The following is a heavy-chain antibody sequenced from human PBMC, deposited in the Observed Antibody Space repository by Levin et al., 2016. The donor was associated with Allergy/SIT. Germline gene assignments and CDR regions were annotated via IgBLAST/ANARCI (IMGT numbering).Heavy chain of an antibody. V-gene: IGHV3-30*01. CDR3: ARDGLLEQHLALYY. Sequence: GSLRLSCAASGFTFSSYAMHWVRQAPGKGLDWVALISSDGSSKFYADSVKDRFTVSRDNSKNMLYLQMNSLRAEDTAVYFCARDGLLEQHLALYYWGQGTLVTVSS. CDR2: ISSDGSSK. J-gene: IGHJ4*02. CDR1: GFTFSSYA. D-gene: IGHD6-13*01.